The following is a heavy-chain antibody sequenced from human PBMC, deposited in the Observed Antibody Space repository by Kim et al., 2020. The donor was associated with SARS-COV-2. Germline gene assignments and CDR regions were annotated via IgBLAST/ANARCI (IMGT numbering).Heavy chain of an antibody. CDR1: GGSFSGYY. J-gene: IGHJ4*02. D-gene: IGHD6-19*01. Sequence: SETLSLTCAVYGGSFSGYYWSWIRQPPGKGLEWIGEINHSGSTNYNPSFKSRVTISVDTYKNQFSLMLSSVTAADTAVYYCGRGQQWLAPNSDYWGQGT. CDR3: GRGQQWLAPNSDY. CDR2: INHSGST. V-gene: IGHV4-34*01.